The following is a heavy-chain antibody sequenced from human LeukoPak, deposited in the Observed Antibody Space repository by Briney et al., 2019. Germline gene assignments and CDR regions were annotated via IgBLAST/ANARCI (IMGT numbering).Heavy chain of an antibody. CDR2: ISSSSSYI. CDR3: ARAGSFDY. V-gene: IGHV3-21*01. Sequence: GGSLRLSCAASGFTFSTYSMNWVRQAPGRGLEWVSSISSSSSYIHYADSAKGRFTISRDNAKNSLYLQMNSLRAEDTAVYYCARAGSFDYWGQGTLVTVSS. CDR1: GFTFSTYS. D-gene: IGHD5-12*01. J-gene: IGHJ4*02.